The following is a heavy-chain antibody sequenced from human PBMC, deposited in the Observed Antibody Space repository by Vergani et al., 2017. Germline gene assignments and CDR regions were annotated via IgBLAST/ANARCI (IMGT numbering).Heavy chain of an antibody. CDR3: ARAPLNYDFWSGYYNQDYYYYMDV. CDR2: IIPILGIA. Sequence: QVQLVQSGAEVKTSGSSVKVSCKASVGTFSSYAISWVRQAPGQGLEWLGRIIPILGIANYAPKFQGRVTITSDKSTSTAYMELSSLRSEDTAVYYCARAPLNYDFWSGYYNQDYYYYMDVWGKGTTVAVSS. V-gene: IGHV1-69*04. CDR1: VGTFSSYA. J-gene: IGHJ6*03. D-gene: IGHD3-3*01.